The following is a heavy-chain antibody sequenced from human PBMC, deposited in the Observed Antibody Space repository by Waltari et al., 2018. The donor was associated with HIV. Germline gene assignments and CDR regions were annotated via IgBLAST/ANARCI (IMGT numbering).Heavy chain of an antibody. Sequence: QVQLQESGPGLVKPSQTLSLTCTVSGGSVSSDSHYWSWIRQHPGKGLEWIGYIYYSGSTYYNASLKSRVIITIDTSQNQFSLELTSGTAADTAVYYCARDSGLYGTYSHGMDVWGQGTTVTVSS. CDR2: IYYSGST. V-gene: IGHV4-31*03. J-gene: IGHJ6*02. CDR3: ARDSGLYGTYSHGMDV. D-gene: IGHD4-17*01. CDR1: GGSVSSDSHY.